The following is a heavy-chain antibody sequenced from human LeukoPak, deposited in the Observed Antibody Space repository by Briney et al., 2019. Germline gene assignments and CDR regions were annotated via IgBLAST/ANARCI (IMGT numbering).Heavy chain of an antibody. V-gene: IGHV4-34*01. J-gene: IGHJ4*02. Sequence: PSETLSLTCAVYGGSFSGYYWSWIRQPPGKGLEWIGEINHSESTNYNPSLKSRVTISVDTSKNQFSLKLSSVTAADTAVYYCARRDYVWGSYRPFDYWGQGTLVTVSS. CDR1: GGSFSGYY. D-gene: IGHD3-16*02. CDR3: ARRDYVWGSYRPFDY. CDR2: INHSEST.